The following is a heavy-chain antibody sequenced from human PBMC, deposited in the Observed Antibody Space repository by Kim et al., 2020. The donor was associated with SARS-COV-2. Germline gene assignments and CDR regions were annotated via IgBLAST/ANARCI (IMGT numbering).Heavy chain of an antibody. D-gene: IGHD2-15*01. Sequence: GGSLRLSCGASGFTFSSYAMSWVRQAPGKGLEWVSAISGSGGSTYYADSVKGRLTVSRDNSKNTLYLQMNSLRAEDTAVYYCSKLEVESEYYYYYGMDVWGQGTTVTVSS. CDR2: ISGSGGST. CDR3: SKLEVESEYYYYYGMDV. V-gene: IGHV3-23*01. CDR1: GFTFSSYA. J-gene: IGHJ6*02.